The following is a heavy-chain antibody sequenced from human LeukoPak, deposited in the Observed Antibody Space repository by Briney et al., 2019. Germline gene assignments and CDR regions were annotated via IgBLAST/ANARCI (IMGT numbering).Heavy chain of an antibody. CDR1: GGSISSYY. D-gene: IGHD6-19*01. CDR2: IYYSGST. V-gene: IGHV4-59*01. J-gene: IGHJ4*02. CDR3: ARDRYSSGLF. Sequence: PSETLSLTCTVSGGSISSYYWSWIRQPPGKGLEWIGYIYYSGSTNYNPSLKSRVTISVDTSKNQFSLNLSSVTAADTAVYYCARDRYSSGLFWGQGTLVTVSS.